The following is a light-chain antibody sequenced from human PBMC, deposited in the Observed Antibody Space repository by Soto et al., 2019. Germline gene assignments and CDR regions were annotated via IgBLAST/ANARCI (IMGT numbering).Light chain of an antibody. Sequence: DIVLTQSPGTLSLSPGERATLSCRASQSISSKLAWYQQKPGQAPRLLIYGASTRATGIPVRFSGSGSGTEFTLTITRLQSEDFAIYYCQQYNNWRPITFGGGTKVDIK. V-gene: IGKV3-15*01. J-gene: IGKJ4*01. CDR3: QQYNNWRPIT. CDR2: GAS. CDR1: QSISSK.